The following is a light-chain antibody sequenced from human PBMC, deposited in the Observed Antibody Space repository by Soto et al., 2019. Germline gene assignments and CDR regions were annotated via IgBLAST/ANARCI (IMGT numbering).Light chain of an antibody. Sequence: IVLTQSPAALSLPPGERATIFCKTSQTISKYLVWYQQKPGQAPRLLINNASNRATGIPARFSGSGSGTDFTLTISSLEPEDFAVYYCQQRSNWPRTFGQGTKVDI. CDR2: NAS. V-gene: IGKV3-11*01. CDR1: QTISKY. CDR3: QQRSNWPRT. J-gene: IGKJ1*01.